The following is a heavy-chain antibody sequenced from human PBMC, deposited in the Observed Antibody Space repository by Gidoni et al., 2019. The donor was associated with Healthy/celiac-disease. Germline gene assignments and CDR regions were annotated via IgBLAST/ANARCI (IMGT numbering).Heavy chain of an antibody. CDR2: ISSSSSYI. CDR3: ARGARDYYDSSGYYH. CDR1: GFTFSSYS. V-gene: IGHV3-21*01. D-gene: IGHD3-22*01. J-gene: IGHJ4*02. Sequence: EVQLVESGGGLVKPGGSMRLSCAASGFTFSSYSMNWVRQAPGKGLEWVSSISSSSSYIYYADSVKGRFTIPRDNAKNSLYLQMNSLRAEDTAVYYCARGARDYYDSSGYYHWGQGTL.